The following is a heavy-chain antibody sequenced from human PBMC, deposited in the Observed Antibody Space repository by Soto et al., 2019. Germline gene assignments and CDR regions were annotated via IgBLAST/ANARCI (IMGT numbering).Heavy chain of an antibody. CDR3: ARSDHITIFGVVIPHYFDY. D-gene: IGHD3-3*01. V-gene: IGHV4-31*03. CDR2: IYYSGST. CDR1: GGSISSGGYY. Sequence: PSETLSLTCTVSGGSISSGGYYWSWIRQHPGKGLEWIGYIYYSGSTYYNPSLKSRVTISVDTSKNQFSLKLSSVTAADTAVYYCARSDHITIFGVVIPHYFDYWGQGTLVTVSS. J-gene: IGHJ4*02.